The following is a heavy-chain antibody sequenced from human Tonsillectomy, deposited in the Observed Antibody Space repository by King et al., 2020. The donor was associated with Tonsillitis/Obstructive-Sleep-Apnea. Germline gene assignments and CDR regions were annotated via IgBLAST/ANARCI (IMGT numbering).Heavy chain of an antibody. V-gene: IGHV5-10-1*01. J-gene: IGHJ5*02. CDR2: IDPSDSYT. CDR1: GYSFTNYW. CDR3: ARHSEDHSPLGFDH. Sequence: VQLVQSGAEVKKPGESLRISCQGSGYSFTNYWINWVRQMPGKGLEWMGNIDPSDSYTNYSPSFQGHVTISADKYISTAYLQWSRLKASDTAMYYCARHSEDHSPLGFDHWGQGTLVTVSS. D-gene: IGHD1-14*01.